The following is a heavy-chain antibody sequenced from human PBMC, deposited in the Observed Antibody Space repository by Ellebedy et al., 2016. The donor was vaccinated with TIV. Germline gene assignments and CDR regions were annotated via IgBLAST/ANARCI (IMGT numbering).Heavy chain of an antibody. J-gene: IGHJ4*02. CDR1: GGSISSYY. CDR3: ARSCSPSCWECLEY. V-gene: IGHV4-59*13. Sequence: SETLSLXXSVSGGSISSYYWSWIRQSPGKGLEWIGHIYYSGSTSYNPSLQSRVAISLDTSKTQFSLELNSVTAADTAVYFCARSCSPSCWECLEYWGQGVLVTVSS. D-gene: IGHD2-2*01. CDR2: IYYSGST.